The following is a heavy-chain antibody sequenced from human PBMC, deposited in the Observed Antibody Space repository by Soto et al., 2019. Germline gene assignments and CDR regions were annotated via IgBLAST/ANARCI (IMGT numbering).Heavy chain of an antibody. CDR1: GGSISSYY. D-gene: IGHD2-15*01. CDR3: ARDLGYCSGGSCYYFDS. CDR2: IYYSGST. V-gene: IGHV4-59*01. J-gene: IGHJ4*02. Sequence: SETLSLTCTVSGGSISSYYWSWIRQPPGKGLEWIGYIYYSGSTNYNPSLKSRVTISVDTSKNQFSLKLSSVTAADTAVYYCARDLGYCSGGSCYYFDSWGQGTLVTVSS.